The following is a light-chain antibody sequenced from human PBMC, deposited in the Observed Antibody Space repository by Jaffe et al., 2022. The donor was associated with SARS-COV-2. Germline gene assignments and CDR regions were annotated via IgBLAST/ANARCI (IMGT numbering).Light chain of an antibody. Sequence: DIQVTQSPSSLSASVGDRVTITCRASQSISSYLNWYQQKPGKAPKLLIYAASSLQSGVPSRFSGSGSGTDFTLTIRSLQPEDFATYYCQQGNSAPITFGQGTRLEIK. CDR2: AAS. CDR3: QQGNSAPIT. CDR1: QSISSY. V-gene: IGKV1-39*01. J-gene: IGKJ5*01.